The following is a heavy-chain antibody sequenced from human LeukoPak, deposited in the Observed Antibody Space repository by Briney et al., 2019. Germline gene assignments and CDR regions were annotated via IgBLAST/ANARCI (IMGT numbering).Heavy chain of an antibody. Sequence: PGGFLRLSCAASGFTFSSYWMSWVRQAPGKGLEWVANIKQSASAKYYVDSVKGRFTISRDNAKNSRYVQMNSLRAEDTAVYYCASQWGRGNGYFEFWGQGTLVTVSS. CDR3: ASQWGRGNGYFEF. D-gene: IGHD2-8*01. CDR2: IKQSASAK. CDR1: GFTFSSYW. V-gene: IGHV3-7*02. J-gene: IGHJ4*02.